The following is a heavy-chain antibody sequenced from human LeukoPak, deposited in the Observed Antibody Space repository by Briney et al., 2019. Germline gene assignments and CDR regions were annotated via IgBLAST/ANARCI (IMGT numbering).Heavy chain of an antibody. V-gene: IGHV4-61*05. J-gene: IGHJ2*01. Sequence: PSETLSLTCTVSGGSISSSNYYWGWIRQPPWKGLEWIGYIYYSGSTNYNPSLKSRVTISVDTSKNQFSLKLSSVTAADTAVYYCARAADSSGYYYWYFDLWGRGTLVTVSS. CDR1: GGSISSSNYY. CDR2: IYYSGST. D-gene: IGHD3-22*01. CDR3: ARAADSSGYYYWYFDL.